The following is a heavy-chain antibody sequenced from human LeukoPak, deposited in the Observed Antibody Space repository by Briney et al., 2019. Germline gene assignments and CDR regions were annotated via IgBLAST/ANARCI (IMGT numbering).Heavy chain of an antibody. D-gene: IGHD5-12*01. CDR3: AREGAAIVATILDYYYGMDV. J-gene: IGHJ6*02. CDR2: ISSSSSYI. CDR1: GFTFSSYS. Sequence: GGSLRLSCAASGFTFSSYSMNWVRQAPGKGLEWVSSISSSSSYIYYADSVKGRFTISRDNAKNSLYLQMNSLRAEDTAVYCCAREGAAIVATILDYYYGMDVWGQETTVTVSS. V-gene: IGHV3-21*01.